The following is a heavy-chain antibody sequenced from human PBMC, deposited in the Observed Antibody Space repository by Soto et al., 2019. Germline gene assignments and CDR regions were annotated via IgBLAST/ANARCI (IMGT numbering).Heavy chain of an antibody. Sequence: PGGSLRLSCAASGFTFNTYGMHWVRQAPGKGLEWVAVISYDGSNKYYADSVKGRFTISRDNSKNTLYLQMNSLRAEDTAVYYCAKDSSNRRGYSYGYYYSYYGMDVWGQGTTVTVSS. D-gene: IGHD5-18*01. J-gene: IGHJ6*02. CDR1: GFTFNTYG. CDR2: ISYDGSNK. V-gene: IGHV3-30*18. CDR3: AKDSSNRRGYSYGYYYSYYGMDV.